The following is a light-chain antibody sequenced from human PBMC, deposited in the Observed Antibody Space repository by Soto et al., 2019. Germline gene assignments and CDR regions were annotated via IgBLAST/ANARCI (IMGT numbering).Light chain of an antibody. Sequence: ALTQPASVSGSPGQSITISCTGTSSDVGGYNYVSWYQQHPGKAPKLMIYEVSNRPSGVSNRFSGSKSGNTASLTISGLQAEDEADYYCSSYTSSSSYVFGTGTKVNVL. V-gene: IGLV2-14*01. CDR3: SSYTSSSSYV. J-gene: IGLJ1*01. CDR2: EVS. CDR1: SSDVGGYNY.